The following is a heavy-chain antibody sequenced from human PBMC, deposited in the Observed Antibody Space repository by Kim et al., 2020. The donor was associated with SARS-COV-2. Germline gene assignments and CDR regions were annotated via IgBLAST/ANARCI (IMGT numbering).Heavy chain of an antibody. Sequence: SETLSLTCTVSGGSISSSSYYWGWIRQPPGKGLAWIGSIYYSGSTYYNPSLKSRVTISVDTSKNQFSLKLSSVTAADTAVHYCARALYYYDSPFDYWGQG. CDR1: GGSISSSSYY. J-gene: IGHJ4*02. CDR2: IYYSGST. D-gene: IGHD3-22*01. CDR3: ARALYYYDSPFDY. V-gene: IGHV4-39*01.